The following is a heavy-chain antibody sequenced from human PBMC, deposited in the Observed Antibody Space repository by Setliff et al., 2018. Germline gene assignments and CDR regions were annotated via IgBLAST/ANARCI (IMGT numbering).Heavy chain of an antibody. D-gene: IGHD6-19*01. CDR1: GGFSTHA. CDR2: IIPILGTT. V-gene: IGHV1-69*05. Sequence: SVKVSCKASGGFSTHAISRVRQVPGQGLEWMGGIIPILGTTDYAQNFQGRVTITTDESTSSAYLEMSNLRSEDTAVYYGASALIRRVAVAGKSQFDYWGQGTLVTVSS. J-gene: IGHJ4*01. CDR3: ASALIRRVAVAGKSQFDY.